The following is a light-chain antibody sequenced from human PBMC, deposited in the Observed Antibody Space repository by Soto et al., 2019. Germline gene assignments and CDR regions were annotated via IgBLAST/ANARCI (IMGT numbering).Light chain of an antibody. V-gene: IGLV2-14*01. Sequence: QSALTQPASVSGSPGQSITISWTGTSSDVGGYNYVSWYQQHPGKAPKLMIYDVSNRPSGVSNRFSGSKSGNTASLTISGLQAEDEADYYCSSYTSSSTPYVVFGGGSKLTVL. CDR2: DVS. CDR3: SSYTSSSTPYVV. CDR1: SSDVGGYNY. J-gene: IGLJ2*01.